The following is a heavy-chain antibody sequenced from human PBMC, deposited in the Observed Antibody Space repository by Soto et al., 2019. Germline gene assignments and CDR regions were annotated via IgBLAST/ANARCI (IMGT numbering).Heavy chain of an antibody. V-gene: IGHV4-34*01. CDR1: GGSFSGYY. J-gene: IGHJ4*02. Sequence: QVQLQQWGAGLLKPSETLSLTCAVYGGSFSGYYWSWIRQPPGKGLEWIGEINHSGSTNYNPSHKSRVPISVDTSKNQFSLKLTSVTAADTAVYYCARVRRFMITFGGIYYFDYWGQGTLVTVSS. CDR3: ARVRRFMITFGGIYYFDY. D-gene: IGHD3-16*01. CDR2: INHSGST.